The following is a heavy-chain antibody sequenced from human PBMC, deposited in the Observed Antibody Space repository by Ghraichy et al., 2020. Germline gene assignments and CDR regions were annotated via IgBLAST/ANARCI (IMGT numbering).Heavy chain of an antibody. D-gene: IGHD6-13*01. CDR1: GFTFSSFG. V-gene: IGHV3-33*01. Sequence: GGSLRLSCAASGFTFSSFGMYWVRQAPGKGPEWVAVLWYDGSNEDYADPVKGRFTISRDNSKNTLYLQMNSLRDEDTAIYYCARDPSSRAAAGRFDYWGQGTLVTVSS. J-gene: IGHJ4*02. CDR2: LWYDGSNE. CDR3: ARDPSSRAAAGRFDY.